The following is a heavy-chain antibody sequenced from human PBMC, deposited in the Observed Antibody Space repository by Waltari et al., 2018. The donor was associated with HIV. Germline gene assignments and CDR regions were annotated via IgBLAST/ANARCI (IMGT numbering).Heavy chain of an antibody. Sequence: EVQLVESGGGLVQPGGSLRLSCAASGFSFSSYSMNWGRQAPGKGLEWVSYISSGSSTIHYADSVKGRFTISRDNAKNSLFLQMNSLRDEDTAVYYCARNPLQITILVSLYYFDYWGQGTLVTVSS. CDR3: ARNPLQITILVSLYYFDY. CDR1: GFSFSSYS. V-gene: IGHV3-48*02. D-gene: IGHD3-3*01. J-gene: IGHJ4*02. CDR2: ISSGSSTI.